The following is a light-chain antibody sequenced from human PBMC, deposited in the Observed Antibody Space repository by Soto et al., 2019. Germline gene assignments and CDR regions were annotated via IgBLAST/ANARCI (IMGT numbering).Light chain of an antibody. CDR3: QLSYSTPIS. V-gene: IGKV1-39*01. J-gene: IGKJ5*01. CDR2: GAS. CDR1: QSINNY. Sequence: KILYPSSLSASVGDRVTITCRASQSINNYLSWYQQKPGKAPNLLIFGASTLQSGVPSRFSGSGSGTDFTLTISSLQPEYCATYYCQLSYSTPISFGQGTRLEIK.